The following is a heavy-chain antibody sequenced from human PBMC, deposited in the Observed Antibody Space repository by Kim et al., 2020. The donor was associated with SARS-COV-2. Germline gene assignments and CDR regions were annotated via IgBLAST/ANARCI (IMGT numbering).Heavy chain of an antibody. D-gene: IGHD3-22*01. V-gene: IGHV1-69*13. CDR3: ASPAGYYYDSSGLQYFQH. Sequence: SVKVSCKASGGTFSSYAISWVRQAPGQGLEWMGGIIPIFGTANYAQKFQGRVTITADESTSTAYMELSSLRSEDTAVYYCASPAGYYYDSSGLQYFQHWGQGTLVTVSS. CDR1: GGTFSSYA. CDR2: IIPIFGTA. J-gene: IGHJ1*01.